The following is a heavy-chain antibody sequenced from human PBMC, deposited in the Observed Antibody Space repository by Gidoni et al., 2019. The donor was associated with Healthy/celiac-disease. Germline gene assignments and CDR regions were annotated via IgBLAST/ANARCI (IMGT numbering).Heavy chain of an antibody. CDR2: IYYSGST. Sequence: QLQLQESGPGLVKPSDTLSLTCTVSGGSISSSSYYWGWIRQPPGKGLEWIGSIYYSGSTYYNPSLKSRVNISVDTSKKQFSLKLSSVTAADTAVYYCASLHRITIFGVAAIDYWGQGTLVTVSS. CDR3: ASLHRITIFGVAAIDY. D-gene: IGHD3-3*01. V-gene: IGHV4-39*01. J-gene: IGHJ4*02. CDR1: GGSISSSSYY.